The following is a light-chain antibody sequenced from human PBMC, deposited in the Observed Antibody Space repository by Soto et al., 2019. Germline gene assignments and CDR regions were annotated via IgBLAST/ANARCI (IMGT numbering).Light chain of an antibody. Sequence: QSVLTQPASVSGSPGQAITISCSGSSSDVGAHNFVSWYQHHPGKAPKLMIYEVSNRPSGVSNRFSGSKSGNTASLTISGLQAEDEAHYYCNSYKSSNTYVFGSGTKVTV. CDR3: NSYKSSNTYV. CDR2: EVS. V-gene: IGLV2-14*01. J-gene: IGLJ1*01. CDR1: SSDVGAHNF.